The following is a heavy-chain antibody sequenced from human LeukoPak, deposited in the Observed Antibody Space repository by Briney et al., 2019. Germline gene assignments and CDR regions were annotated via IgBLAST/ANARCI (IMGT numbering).Heavy chain of an antibody. CDR3: ARTTEAHSWRTRYYDYYMDV. CDR2: INHSGGT. D-gene: IGHD6-13*01. CDR1: GGSFSGYY. J-gene: IGHJ6*03. V-gene: IGHV4-34*01. Sequence: KSSETLSLTCAVYGGSFSGYYWSWIRQPPGKGLEWIGEINHSGGTNYTPSLKSRVTISVDTSKNQFSLKLSSVTAADTAVYYCARTTEAHSWRTRYYDYYMDVWGKGTTVTVSS.